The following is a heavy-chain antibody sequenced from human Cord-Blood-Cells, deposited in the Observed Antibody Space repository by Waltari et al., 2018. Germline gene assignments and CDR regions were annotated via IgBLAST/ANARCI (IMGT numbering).Heavy chain of an antibody. CDR2: IIPIIGTA. V-gene: IGHV1-69*01. Sequence: QVQLVQSGAEVKKPGSSVKVSFKASGGTFSSYAISWVRQDPGQGLEWMGGIIPIIGTANYAQKFQGRVTITADESTSTAYMELSSLRSEDTAVYYCARDKGPQTIAALDYWGQGTLVTVSS. CDR1: GGTFSSYA. D-gene: IGHD6-13*01. CDR3: ARDKGPQTIAALDY. J-gene: IGHJ4*02.